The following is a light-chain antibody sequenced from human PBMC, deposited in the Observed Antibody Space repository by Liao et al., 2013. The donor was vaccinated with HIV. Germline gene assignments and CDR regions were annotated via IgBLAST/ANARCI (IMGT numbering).Light chain of an antibody. J-gene: IGLJ2*01. V-gene: IGLV3-21*01. CDR2: QDS. Sequence: SYELTQPPSVSVAPGKTARITCGGNSIGSKSVHWYQQKPGQAPVVVIYQDSKRPSGIPERFSASNSGNTATLTITGTQATDEADYYCQVWDFNSVTFGGGTKLTVL. CDR3: QVWDFNSVT. CDR1: SIGSKS.